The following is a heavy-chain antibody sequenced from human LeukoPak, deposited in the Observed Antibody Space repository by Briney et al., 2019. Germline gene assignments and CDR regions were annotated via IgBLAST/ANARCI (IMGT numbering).Heavy chain of an antibody. CDR3: ATSTSGYSYAKY. V-gene: IGHV4-59*01. J-gene: IGHJ4*02. CDR1: GGSISSYY. Sequence: SKTLSLTCTVSGGSISSYYWSWIRQPPGKGLEWIGYIYYSGSTNYNPSLKSRVTISVDTSKNQFSLKLSSVTAADTAVYYCATSTSGYSYAKYWGQGTLVTVSS. CDR2: IYYSGST. D-gene: IGHD5-18*01.